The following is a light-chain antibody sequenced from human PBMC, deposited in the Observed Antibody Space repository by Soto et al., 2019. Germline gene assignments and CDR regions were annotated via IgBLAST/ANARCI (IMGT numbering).Light chain of an antibody. J-gene: IGKJ4*01. CDR2: ATS. V-gene: IGKV1-27*01. Sequence: DIQMTQSPSSLSASVGDRVTITCRASQGVNNYLAWYQQKPGKVPELLIYATSTLQSGVPSRFSGSGGGTEYTLTVSSLQPEDVATYYCQRYNSAPLTFGGGTKVEIK. CDR1: QGVNNY. CDR3: QRYNSAPLT.